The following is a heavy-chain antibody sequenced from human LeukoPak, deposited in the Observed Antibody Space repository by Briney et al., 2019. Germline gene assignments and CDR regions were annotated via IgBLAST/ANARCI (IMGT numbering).Heavy chain of an antibody. V-gene: IGHV4-30-4*01. J-gene: IGHJ5*02. CDR1: GGSISSGDYY. D-gene: IGHD3-10*01. Sequence: SETLSLTCTVSGGSISSGDYYWSWIRQPPGKGLEWIGYIYYNGSTYYNPSLKSRVTISVDTSKNQFSLKLSSVTAADTAVYYCARERRSMVRGVTAWGQGTLVTVSS. CDR2: IYYNGST. CDR3: ARERRSMVRGVTA.